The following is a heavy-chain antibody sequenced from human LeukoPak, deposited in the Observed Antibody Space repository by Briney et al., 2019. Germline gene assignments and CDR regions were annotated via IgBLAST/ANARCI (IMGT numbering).Heavy chain of an antibody. Sequence: GGSLRLSCAASGFTFSSYSMNWVRQAPGKGLEWVSGITDNSDYLYYADSMKGRFTISRDNAKNSLYLQMNSLRAEDTAVYYCARRLPAAVEPTDYWGQGTLVTVSS. CDR1: GFTFSSYS. J-gene: IGHJ4*02. V-gene: IGHV3-21*01. CDR2: ITDNSDYL. D-gene: IGHD2-2*01. CDR3: ARRLPAAVEPTDY.